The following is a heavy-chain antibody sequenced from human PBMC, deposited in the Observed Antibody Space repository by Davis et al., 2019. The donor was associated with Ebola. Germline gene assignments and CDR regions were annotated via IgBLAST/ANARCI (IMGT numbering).Heavy chain of an antibody. CDR1: GGSISSYY. Sequence: MPGGSLRLSCTVSGGSISSYYWSWIRQPPGKGLEWIGYIYYSGSTNYNPSLKSRVTISVDTSKNQFSLKLSSVTAADTAVYYCARDHIVVVPAAPKGYYYYGMDVWGQGTTVTVSS. CDR2: IYYSGST. J-gene: IGHJ6*02. D-gene: IGHD2-2*01. V-gene: IGHV4-59*12. CDR3: ARDHIVVVPAAPKGYYYYGMDV.